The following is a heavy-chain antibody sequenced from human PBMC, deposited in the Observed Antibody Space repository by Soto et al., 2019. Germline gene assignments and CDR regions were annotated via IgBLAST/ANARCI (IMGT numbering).Heavy chain of an antibody. Sequence: SETLSLTCAVYGGSFSGYYWSWIRQPPGKGLEWIGEINHSGSTNYNPSLKSRVTISVDTSKNQFSLKLSSVTAADTAVYYCASRGVIAAAPSYWGQGTLVTVSS. CDR3: ASRGVIAAAPSY. CDR2: INHSGST. CDR1: GGSFSGYY. V-gene: IGHV4-34*01. J-gene: IGHJ4*02. D-gene: IGHD6-13*01.